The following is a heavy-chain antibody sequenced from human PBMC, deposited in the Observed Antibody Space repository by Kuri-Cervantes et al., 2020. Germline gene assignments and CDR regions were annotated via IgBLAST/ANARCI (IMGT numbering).Heavy chain of an antibody. J-gene: IGHJ6*03. CDR1: GYTFTSYY. V-gene: IGHV1-46*01. CDR3: ARAGEDYYYMDV. Sequence: ASVKVPCKASGYTFTSYYMHWVRQAPGQGLEWMGIINPSGGSTSYAQKFQGRVTMTRDTSTSTVYMELSSLRSEDTAVYYCARAGEDYYYMDVWGKGTTVTVSS. CDR2: INPSGGST. D-gene: IGHD4-17*01.